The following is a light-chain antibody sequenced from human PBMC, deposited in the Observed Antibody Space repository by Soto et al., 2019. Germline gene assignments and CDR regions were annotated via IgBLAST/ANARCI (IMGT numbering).Light chain of an antibody. Sequence: DIQLTQAPASLSASVLGRVTITCRASQSISSYLNWYQQKPGKAPKLLIYAASSLQSGVPSRFSGSGSGTDFTLTISSLQPEDFATYYCQQSYSTPQAFGKGNTGDIK. V-gene: IGKV1-39*01. CDR3: QQSYSTPQA. CDR2: AAS. J-gene: IGKJ1*01. CDR1: QSISSY.